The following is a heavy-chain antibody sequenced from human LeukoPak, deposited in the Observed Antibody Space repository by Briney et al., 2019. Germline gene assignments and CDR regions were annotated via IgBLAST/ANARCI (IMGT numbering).Heavy chain of an antibody. J-gene: IGHJ4*02. D-gene: IGHD2-2*01. CDR2: ISAYNGNT. V-gene: IGHV1-18*01. Sequence: ASVKVSCKASGYTFTSYGISWVRQAPGQGLEWMGWISAYNGNTNYAQKLQGRVTMTTDTSTSTAYMELRSLRSDDTAVYYCARDPADIVVVPAAMGDYWGQGTLVTVSS. CDR3: ARDPADIVVVPAAMGDY. CDR1: GYTFTSYG.